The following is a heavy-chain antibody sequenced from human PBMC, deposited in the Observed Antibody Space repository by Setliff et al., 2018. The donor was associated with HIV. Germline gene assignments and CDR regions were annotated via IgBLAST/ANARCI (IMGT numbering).Heavy chain of an antibody. J-gene: IGHJ4*02. V-gene: IGHV4-31*03. CDR1: GGPIISGGYY. Sequence: PSETLSLTCSVSGGPIISGGYYWSWIRQHPETGLEWIGYIYYNGNTFYNPSLQSRVTISMDTTKNEFSLKMTSVTAADTAVYFCASSTWKYFDFFTDTRATYPPYYFDCWGQGTLVTVSS. CDR2: IYYNGNT. CDR3: ASSTWKYFDFFTDTRATYPPYYFDC. D-gene: IGHD3-9*01.